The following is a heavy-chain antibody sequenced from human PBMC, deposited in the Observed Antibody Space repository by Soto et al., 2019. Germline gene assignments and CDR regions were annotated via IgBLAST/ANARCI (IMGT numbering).Heavy chain of an antibody. CDR3: ARAIIAAAGKPIYFDY. Sequence: EVQLVESGGGLVKPGGSLRLSCAASGFTFSSYSMNWVRQAPGKGLEWVSSISSSSSYIYYADSVRGRVTISRDNAKNSLDLQMNSLRAEDTAVYYCARAIIAAAGKPIYFDYWGQGTLVTVSS. CDR1: GFTFSSYS. V-gene: IGHV3-21*01. J-gene: IGHJ4*02. D-gene: IGHD6-13*01. CDR2: ISSSSSYI.